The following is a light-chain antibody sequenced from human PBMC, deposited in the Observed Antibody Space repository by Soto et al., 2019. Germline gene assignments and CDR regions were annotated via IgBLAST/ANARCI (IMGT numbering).Light chain of an antibody. CDR3: SSYTSSSTYV. CDR1: SSDVGVYNY. J-gene: IGLJ1*01. Sequence: QSALTQPASVSGSPGQSINISCTGTSSDVGVYNYVSWYQQHPGKAPKLMIYDVSNRPSGVSNRFSGSKSGNTASLTISGLQAEDEADYYCSSYTSSSTYVFGTGTKLTVL. CDR2: DVS. V-gene: IGLV2-14*03.